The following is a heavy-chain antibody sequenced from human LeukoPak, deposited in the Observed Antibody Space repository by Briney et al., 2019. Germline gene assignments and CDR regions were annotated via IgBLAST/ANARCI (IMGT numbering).Heavy chain of an antibody. CDR2: NYYSGST. V-gene: IGHV4-59*01. J-gene: IGHJ4*02. CDR1: GSSFSSYY. D-gene: IGHD3-16*01. CDR3: ARAVITFGGAVAKGFDC. Sequence: KPSATLSLTCAASGSSFSSYYWSWIRQPPGKGLEWIGYNYYSGSTDYNPSLKGRVTMSLDTSKNQFSLNLSSLTAADTAVYYCARAVITFGGAVAKGFDCWGQGTLVTVSS.